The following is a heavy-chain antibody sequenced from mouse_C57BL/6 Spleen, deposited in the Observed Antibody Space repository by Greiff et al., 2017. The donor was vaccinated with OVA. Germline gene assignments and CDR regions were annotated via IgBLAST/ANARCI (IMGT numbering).Heavy chain of an antibody. CDR2: IYPGDGDT. V-gene: IGHV1-82*01. CDR3: ARPTVVGYFDY. CDR1: GYAFSSSW. J-gene: IGHJ2*01. D-gene: IGHD1-1*01. Sequence: QVQLKQSGPELVKPGASVKISCKASGYAFSSSWMNWVKQRPGKGLEWIGRIYPGDGDTNYNGKFKGKATLTADKSSSTAYMQLRSLTSEDSAVYFCARPTVVGYFDYWGQGTTLTVSS.